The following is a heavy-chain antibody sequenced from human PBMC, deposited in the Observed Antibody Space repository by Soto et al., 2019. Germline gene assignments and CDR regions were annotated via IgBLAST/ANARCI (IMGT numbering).Heavy chain of an antibody. J-gene: IGHJ4*02. D-gene: IGHD4-17*01. CDR2: ISPYNGKT. CDR1: GYTFTEYG. CDR3: ARADYGDTKIYSFDH. V-gene: IGHV1-18*01. Sequence: ASVKVSCKTSGYTFTEYGISWFRQAPGQGLEWMGWISPYNGKTNYIQEFQDRVTITTDTSSTTVYTDLRTLKSDDTAIYFCARADYGDTKIYSFDHWGQGTLVPVSS.